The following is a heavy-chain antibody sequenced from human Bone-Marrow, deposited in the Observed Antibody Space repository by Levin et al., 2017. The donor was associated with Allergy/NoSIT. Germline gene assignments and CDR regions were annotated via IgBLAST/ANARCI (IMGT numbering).Heavy chain of an antibody. J-gene: IGHJ4*02. CDR1: GFTFSSSW. V-gene: IGHV3-7*01. CDR2: IKEDGSAE. CDR3: ARELHWSARDY. Sequence: LSLTCAASGFTFSSSWMSWVRQAPGKGLEWVANIKEDGSAENHADSVKGRFSISRDNAKNSLYLQMNSLRADDTAIYYCARELHWSARDYWGQGTLVTVSS. D-gene: IGHD3-3*01.